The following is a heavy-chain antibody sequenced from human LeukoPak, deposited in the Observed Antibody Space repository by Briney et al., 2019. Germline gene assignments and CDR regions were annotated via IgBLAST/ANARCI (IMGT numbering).Heavy chain of an antibody. D-gene: IGHD3-10*01. J-gene: IGHJ4*02. CDR3: ARDRPSGYSFDY. Sequence: SETLSLTCTVSGYSISSGYYWGWIRQPPGKGLEWIGSIYHSGSTYYNPSLKSRVTISVDTSKNQFSLKLSSVTAADAAVYYCARDRPSGYSFDYWGQGTLVTVSS. CDR1: GYSISSGYY. CDR2: IYHSGST. V-gene: IGHV4-38-2*02.